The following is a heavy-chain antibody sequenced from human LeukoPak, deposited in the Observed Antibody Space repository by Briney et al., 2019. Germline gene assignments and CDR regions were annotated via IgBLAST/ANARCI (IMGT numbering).Heavy chain of an antibody. J-gene: IGHJ6*02. V-gene: IGHV1-3*01. D-gene: IGHD3-22*01. CDR1: GYTFTSYA. Sequence: ASVKVSCKASGYTFTSYAMHWVRQAPGQRLEWMGWINAGNGNTKYSQKFQGRVTITRDTSASTAYMELSSLRSEDTAVYYCARGNNYYDSSGYFPSYGMDVWGQGTTVTVSS. CDR2: INAGNGNT. CDR3: ARGNNYYDSSGYFPSYGMDV.